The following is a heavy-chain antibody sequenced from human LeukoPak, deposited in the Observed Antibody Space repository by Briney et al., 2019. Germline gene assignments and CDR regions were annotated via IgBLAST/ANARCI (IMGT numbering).Heavy chain of an antibody. CDR3: ARGFDGDPSYYFDY. Sequence: SVKVSCKASGGTFSSYAISSVRQAPGQGLEWMGRIIPIFGTANYAQKFQGRVTITTDESTSTAYMELSSLRSEDTAVYYCARGFDGDPSYYFDYWGQGTLVTVSS. D-gene: IGHD4-17*01. V-gene: IGHV1-69*05. CDR1: GGTFSSYA. CDR2: IIPIFGTA. J-gene: IGHJ4*02.